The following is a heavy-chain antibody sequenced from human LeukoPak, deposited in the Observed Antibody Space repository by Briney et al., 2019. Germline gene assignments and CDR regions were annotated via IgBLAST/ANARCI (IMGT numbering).Heavy chain of an antibody. V-gene: IGHV1-69*04. Sequence: ASVKVSCKASGGTFSSYAISWVRQAPGQGLEWMGRIIPILGIANYAQKFQGRVTITADKSTSTAYMELSSLRSEDTAVYYCARDLARGGDYVWFDPWGQGTLVTVSS. D-gene: IGHD4-17*01. J-gene: IGHJ5*02. CDR3: ARDLARGGDYVWFDP. CDR1: GGTFSSYA. CDR2: IIPILGIA.